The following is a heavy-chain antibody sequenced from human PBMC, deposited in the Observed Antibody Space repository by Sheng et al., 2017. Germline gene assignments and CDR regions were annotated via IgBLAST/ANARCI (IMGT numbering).Heavy chain of an antibody. CDR1: GFTFSSYA. V-gene: IGHV3-30*04. Sequence: QVQLVESGGGVVQPGRSLRLSCAASGFTFSSYAMHWVRQAPGKGLEWVAVISYDGSNKYYADSVKGRFTISRDNSKNTLYLQMNSLRAEDTAVYYCARDPPTPQYSSSWYAFDIWGQGTMVTVSS. CDR2: ISYDGSNK. CDR3: ARDPPTPQYSSSWYAFDI. D-gene: IGHD6-13*01. J-gene: IGHJ3*02.